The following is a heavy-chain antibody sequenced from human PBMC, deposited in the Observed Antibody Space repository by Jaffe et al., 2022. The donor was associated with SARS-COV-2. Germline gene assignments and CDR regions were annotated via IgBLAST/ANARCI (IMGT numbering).Heavy chain of an antibody. V-gene: IGHV3-7*01. CDR1: GFTFSSYW. J-gene: IGHJ2*01. CDR2: IKQDGSEK. CDR3: ASAPVSSAVAGTGYLDL. Sequence: EVQLVESGGGLVQPGGSLRLSCAASGFTFSSYWMTWVRQAPGKGLEWVANIKQDGSEKYYVDSVKGRFTISRDNAKNSLYLQMNSLRAEDTAVFYCASAPVSSAVAGTGYLDLWGRGTLVTVSS. D-gene: IGHD6-19*01.